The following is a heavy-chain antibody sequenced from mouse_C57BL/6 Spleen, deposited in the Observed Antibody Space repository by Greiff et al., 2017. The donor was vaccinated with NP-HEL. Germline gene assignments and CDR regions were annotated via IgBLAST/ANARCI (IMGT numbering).Heavy chain of an antibody. V-gene: IGHV1-4*01. J-gene: IGHJ2*01. CDR2: INPSSGYT. Sequence: QVHVKQSGAELARPGASVKMSCKASGYTFTSYTMHWVKQRPGQGLEWIGYINPSSGYTKYNQKFKDKATLTADKSSSTAYMQLSSLTSEDSAVYYCARESSFYFDYWGQGTTLTVSS. CDR3: ARESSFYFDY. D-gene: IGHD1-1*01. CDR1: GYTFTSYT.